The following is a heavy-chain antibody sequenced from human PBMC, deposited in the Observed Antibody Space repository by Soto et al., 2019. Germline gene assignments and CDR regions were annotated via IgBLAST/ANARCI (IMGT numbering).Heavy chain of an antibody. V-gene: IGHV1-3*01. CDR3: SSDWTESSPYYYHYYYGLDI. CDR1: GYSFTSYC. J-gene: IGHJ6*02. Sequence: ASVKVSCKASGYSFTSYCIHWVRQAPGHRLEWTGWINAGNGNTKYSQKSQGKVTITRDTSASTAYLVLSSQRSEDTAADYFSSDWTESSPYYYHYYYGLDIWGQGTTVTVSS. D-gene: IGHD3-22*01. CDR2: INAGNGNT.